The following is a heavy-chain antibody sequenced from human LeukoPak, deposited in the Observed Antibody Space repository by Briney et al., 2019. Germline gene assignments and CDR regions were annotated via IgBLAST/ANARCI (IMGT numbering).Heavy chain of an antibody. CDR1: GYTFTGYY. CDR2: INPNSGGT. Sequence: ASVKVSCKASGYTFTGYYMHWVRQAPGQGREWVGWINPNSGGTNYAQKFQGRVTMTRDTSISTAYMDLSRLRSDDTAVYYCARDAARGYSDTFDYWGQGTLVTVSS. CDR3: ARDAARGYSDTFDY. D-gene: IGHD5-12*01. V-gene: IGHV1-2*02. J-gene: IGHJ4*02.